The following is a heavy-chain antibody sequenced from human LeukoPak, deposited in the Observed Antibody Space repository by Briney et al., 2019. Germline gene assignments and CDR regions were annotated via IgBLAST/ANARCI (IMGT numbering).Heavy chain of an antibody. J-gene: IGHJ4*02. V-gene: IGHV3-49*03. D-gene: IGHD5-12*01. CDR2: IRSKAYGGTT. Sequence: GGSLRLSCTASGFTFGDYAMSWLRQAPGKGLEWVGFIRSKAYGGTTEYAASVKGRFTISRDDSKSIAYLQMNSLKTEDTAVYYCTRAIGYDEGFDYWGQGTLVTVSS. CDR1: GFTFGDYA. CDR3: TRAIGYDEGFDY.